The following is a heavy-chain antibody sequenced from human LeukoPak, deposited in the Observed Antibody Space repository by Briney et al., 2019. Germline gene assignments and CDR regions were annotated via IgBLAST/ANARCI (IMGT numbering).Heavy chain of an antibody. Sequence: GESLNISCKGSGYSFTNYWIVWVRQMPGEGLEWMGIIYPGDSDTRYSPSFQGQVTISADKSISTAYLQWSSLKASDTAMYYCARHWNSNPDYWGQGTLVTVSS. CDR3: ARHWNSNPDY. J-gene: IGHJ4*02. D-gene: IGHD4-11*01. CDR1: GYSFTNYW. CDR2: IYPGDSDT. V-gene: IGHV5-51*01.